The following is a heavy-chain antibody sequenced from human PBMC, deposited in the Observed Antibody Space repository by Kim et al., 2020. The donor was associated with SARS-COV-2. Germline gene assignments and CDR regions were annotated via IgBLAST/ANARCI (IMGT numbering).Heavy chain of an antibody. CDR2: ISSSSSTI. D-gene: IGHD2-8*02. CDR1: GFTFSSYS. J-gene: IGHJ6*03. Sequence: GGSLRLSCAASGFTFSSYSMNWVRQAPGKGLEWVSYISSSSSTIYYADSVKGRFTISRDNAKNSLYLQMNSLRDEDTAVYYCARRYCTGGVCSILAYYYYYMDVWGKATTVTVSS. V-gene: IGHV3-48*02. CDR3: ARRYCTGGVCSILAYYYYYMDV.